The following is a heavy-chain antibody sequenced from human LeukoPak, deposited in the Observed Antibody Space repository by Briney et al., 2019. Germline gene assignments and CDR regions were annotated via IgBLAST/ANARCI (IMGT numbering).Heavy chain of an antibody. J-gene: IGHJ4*02. CDR1: GFTFSSYG. Sequence: PGRSLRLSCATSGFTFSSYGMHWVRQAPGKGLEWVAVTSYDGSDTYYADSVKGRFTISRDNSKNTLYLQINSLRAEDTAVYYCAKDRWIRRISWAGQDYWGQGTLVTVSS. D-gene: IGHD5-18*01. CDR2: TSYDGSDT. V-gene: IGHV3-30*18. CDR3: AKDRWIRRISWAGQDY.